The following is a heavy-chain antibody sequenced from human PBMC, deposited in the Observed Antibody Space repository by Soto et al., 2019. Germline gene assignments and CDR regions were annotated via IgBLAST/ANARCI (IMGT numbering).Heavy chain of an antibody. Sequence: GGSLRLSCAASGFTFSSFWMDWVRQAPGKGLEWLANINPDGSEKHYVDSVKGRFTISRDNAKNSLYLQMSSLTAEDAALYYCSRSLDSWGQGTRVTVSS. CDR1: GFTFSSFW. V-gene: IGHV3-7*01. CDR2: INPDGSEK. J-gene: IGHJ4*02. CDR3: SRSLDS.